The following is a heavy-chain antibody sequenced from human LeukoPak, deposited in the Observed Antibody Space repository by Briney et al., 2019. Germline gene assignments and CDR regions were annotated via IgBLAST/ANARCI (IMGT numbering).Heavy chain of an antibody. CDR1: GFTFSSYS. J-gene: IGHJ4*02. CDR3: AREPPVSPDY. Sequence: GSLRLSCAASGFTFSSYSMNWVRQAPGKGLEWVSSISGSSNYIYYADSVKGRFTISRDNAENSLYLQMNSLRAEDTAVYYCAREPPVSPDYWGQGTLVTVSS. CDR2: ISGSSNYI. D-gene: IGHD2/OR15-2a*01. V-gene: IGHV3-21*01.